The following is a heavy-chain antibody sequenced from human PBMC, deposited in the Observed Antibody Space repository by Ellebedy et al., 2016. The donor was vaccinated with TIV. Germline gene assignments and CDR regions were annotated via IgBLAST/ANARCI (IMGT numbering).Heavy chain of an antibody. CDR3: ARSRQGYNTGADL. CDR1: GYNFANYC. J-gene: IGHJ5*02. CDR2: IYPGDSEN. V-gene: IGHV5-51*01. D-gene: IGHD5-24*01. Sequence: GESLKISCQTSGYNFANYCIGWVRQLPGKGLEWMGIIYPGDSENSYSPSFQGQVTLSADKAIGTASLQWSSLKASDTAIYFCARSRQGYNTGADLWGQGTLVTVSS.